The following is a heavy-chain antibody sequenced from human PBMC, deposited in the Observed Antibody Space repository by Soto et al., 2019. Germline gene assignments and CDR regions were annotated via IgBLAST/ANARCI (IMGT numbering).Heavy chain of an antibody. CDR3: ARGYCSSTSCSMYNWFDP. D-gene: IGHD2-2*01. J-gene: IGHJ5*02. CDR1: GYTFTSYA. CDR2: INAGNGNT. Sequence: QVQLVQSGAEVKKPGASVKVSCKASGYTFTSYAMHWVRQAPGQRLEWMGWINAGNGNTKYSQKFQGRVTITRDTSASTAYMELSSLRSEDTAVYYCARGYCSSTSCSMYNWFDPWGQGTLVTVSS. V-gene: IGHV1-3*01.